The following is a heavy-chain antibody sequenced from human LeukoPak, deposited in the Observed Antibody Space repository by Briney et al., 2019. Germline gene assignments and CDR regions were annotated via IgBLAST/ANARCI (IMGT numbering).Heavy chain of an antibody. CDR3: ARHMDTAMVKPRDYYYYGMDV. J-gene: IGHJ6*02. D-gene: IGHD5-18*01. CDR1: GYSFTTYW. CDR2: IFPDDSDT. V-gene: IGHV5-51*01. Sequence: GESLKISCKGSGYSFTTYWIGWVRQMPGKGLEWMGIIFPDDSDTRYSPSFQGQVTFSADKSISTAYLQWSSLKASDTAMHYCARHMDTAMVKPRDYYYYGMDVWGQGTTVTVSS.